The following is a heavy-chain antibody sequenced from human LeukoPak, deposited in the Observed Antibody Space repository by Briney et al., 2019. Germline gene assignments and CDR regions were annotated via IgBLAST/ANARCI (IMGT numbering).Heavy chain of an antibody. J-gene: IGHJ4*02. D-gene: IGHD3-16*01. CDR1: GYTFIDYY. Sequence: ASVKVSCKASGYTFIDYYMHWVRQAPGQGLEWMGWINPNGGGTNSAQNFQGRVTLTRDMSISTSYMELSSLRADDTAVYYCARDGGLDYWGQGTLVTVSS. V-gene: IGHV1-2*02. CDR2: INPNGGGT. CDR3: ARDGGLDY.